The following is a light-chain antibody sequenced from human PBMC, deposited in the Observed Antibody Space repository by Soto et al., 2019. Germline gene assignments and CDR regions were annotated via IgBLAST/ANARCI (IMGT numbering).Light chain of an antibody. CDR2: LAS. CDR3: HQRQSWPRT. Sequence: EIVLTQSPATLFSFPGDRVTLSCRARQAVNTRLAWYQHKPGQAPRLLIYLASNRAAGVPARFSGSGSGTDFTLTISNVEPEDFAVYYCHQRQSWPRTFGQGTTVDIK. V-gene: IGKV3-11*01. J-gene: IGKJ1*01. CDR1: QAVNTR.